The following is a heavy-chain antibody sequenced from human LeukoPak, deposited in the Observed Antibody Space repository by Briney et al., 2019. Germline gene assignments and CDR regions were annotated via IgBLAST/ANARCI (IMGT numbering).Heavy chain of an antibody. Sequence: SETLSLTCTVSGGSICSYYWCWIRPRPGKGLEWIGYIYYRGSTNYNASRERRVTILVDTSKNHFALKLSSVTAADTAVYYCARVRDTVDAFDMCGQGTMVSVPS. J-gene: IGHJ3*02. CDR2: IYYRGST. CDR3: ARVRDTVDAFDM. CDR1: GGSICSYY. V-gene: IGHV4-59*01. D-gene: IGHD5-18*01.